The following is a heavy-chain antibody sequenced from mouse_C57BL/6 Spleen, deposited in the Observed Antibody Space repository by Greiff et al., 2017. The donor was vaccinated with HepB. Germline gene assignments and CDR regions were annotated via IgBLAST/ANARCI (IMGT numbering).Heavy chain of an antibody. D-gene: IGHD1-1*01. V-gene: IGHV1-59*01. J-gene: IGHJ4*01. CDR3: ARDYYGSSLYAMDY. CDR1: GYTFTSYW. Sequence: VQLQQPGAELVRPGPSVKLSCKASGYTFTSYWMHWVKQRPGQGLEWIGVIDPSDSYTNYNQKFKGKATLTVDTSSSTAYMQLSSLTSEDSAVYYCARDYYGSSLYAMDYWGQGTSVTVSS. CDR2: IDPSDSYT.